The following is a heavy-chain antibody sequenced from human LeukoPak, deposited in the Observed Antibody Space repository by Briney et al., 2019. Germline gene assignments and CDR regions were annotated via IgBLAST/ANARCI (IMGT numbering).Heavy chain of an antibody. CDR3: ARARTPDCSGGSCYYFDY. J-gene: IGHJ4*02. Sequence: PGGSLRLSCAASGFTFNTYGIRWVRQAPGKGLEWVAVISYDGRNEYYADSVKGRFTISRDNSENTLYLQMNSLRAEDTAVYYCARARTPDCSGGSCYYFDYWGQGTLVTVSS. V-gene: IGHV3-30*03. CDR2: ISYDGRNE. D-gene: IGHD2-15*01. CDR1: GFTFNTYG.